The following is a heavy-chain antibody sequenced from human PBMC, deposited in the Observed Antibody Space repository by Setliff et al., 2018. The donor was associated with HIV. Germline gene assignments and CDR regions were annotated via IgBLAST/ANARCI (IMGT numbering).Heavy chain of an antibody. CDR1: GFAFDNYC. J-gene: IGHJ6*02. CDR3: AKPLTQWGVSPYHYAVDV. V-gene: IGHV3-23*01. D-gene: IGHD1-26*01. CDR2: IGGSTGST. Sequence: GESLKISCTASGFAFDNYCMTWVRQAPGKGLEWVSAIGGSTGSTYYADSVKGRFTISTDNSKNTLYLQMNSLRAEDTAVYYCAKPLTQWGVSPYHYAVDVWGQGTTVTVSS.